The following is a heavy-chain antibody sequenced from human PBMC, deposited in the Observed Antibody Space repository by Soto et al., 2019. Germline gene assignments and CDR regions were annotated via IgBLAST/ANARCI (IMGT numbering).Heavy chain of an antibody. CDR3: ARDGSGYSYGYPYYFDY. V-gene: IGHV4-31*03. J-gene: IGHJ4*02. Sequence: ASETLSLSCTVSGGSISGGGYYWSWIRQHPGRGREWIGYIYYSGSTYYSPSLKSRVTISVDTSKNQFSLKLSSVTAADPAVYYGARDGSGYSYGYPYYFDYWGQGTLVTVS. CDR2: IYYSGST. D-gene: IGHD5-18*01. CDR1: GGSISGGGYY.